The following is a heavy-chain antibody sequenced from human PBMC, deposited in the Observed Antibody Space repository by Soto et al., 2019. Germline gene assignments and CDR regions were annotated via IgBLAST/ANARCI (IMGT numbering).Heavy chain of an antibody. Sequence: GGSLRLSCTASGFNLSTYAMSWVRQVQGRGLEWISGISGSGGSTNYADSVKGRFTISRDKAENTLYLQMNSLRGEDTAVYYCAFWPHQGESLWFGPFDYGGRGALVPVSS. CDR2: ISGSGGST. J-gene: IGHJ4*02. D-gene: IGHD3-10*01. CDR1: GFNLSTYA. CDR3: AFWPHQGESLWFGPFDY. V-gene: IGHV3-23*01.